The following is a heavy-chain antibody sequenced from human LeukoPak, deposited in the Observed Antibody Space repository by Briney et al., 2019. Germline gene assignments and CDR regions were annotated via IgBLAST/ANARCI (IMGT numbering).Heavy chain of an antibody. Sequence: AASVKVSCKASGYTFTSYGISWVRQAPGQGLEWMGWISAYNGNTNYAQKLQGRVTMTTDTSTSTAYMELRSLRSDDTAVYYCARDLNVVPAAIPLGICWFDPWGQGTLVTVSS. CDR2: ISAYNGNT. V-gene: IGHV1-18*01. D-gene: IGHD2-2*01. CDR3: ARDLNVVPAAIPLGICWFDP. J-gene: IGHJ5*02. CDR1: GYTFTSYG.